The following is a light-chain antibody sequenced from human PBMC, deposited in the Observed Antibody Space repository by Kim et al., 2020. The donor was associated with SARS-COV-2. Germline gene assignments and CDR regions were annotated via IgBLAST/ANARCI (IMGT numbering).Light chain of an antibody. J-gene: IGLJ1*01. CDR1: SSDIGALNY. CDR3: SSYTTDSTLV. V-gene: IGLV2-14*03. CDR2: DVN. Sequence: GQSVPLSCNGTSSDIGALNYVSWYQQHPGKPPKLVISDVNNRPSGVSDRFSGSKSDNTASLSIFGLQTEDEADYYCSSYTTDSTLVFGGGSKVTVL.